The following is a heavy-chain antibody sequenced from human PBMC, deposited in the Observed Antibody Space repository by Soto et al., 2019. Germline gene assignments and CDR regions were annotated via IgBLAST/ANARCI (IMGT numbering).Heavy chain of an antibody. V-gene: IGHV6-1*01. CDR2: TYYRSKWYN. J-gene: IGHJ6*02. CDR1: GDSVSSNSAA. Sequence: SRTLSLTCAISGDSVSSNSAAWNWIRQSPSRGLEWLGRTYYRSKWYNDYAVSVKSRITINPDTSKNQFSLQLNSVTPEDTAVYYCAREGNDFWSGYSNGMDVWGQGTTVTVSS. CDR3: AREGNDFWSGYSNGMDV. D-gene: IGHD3-3*01.